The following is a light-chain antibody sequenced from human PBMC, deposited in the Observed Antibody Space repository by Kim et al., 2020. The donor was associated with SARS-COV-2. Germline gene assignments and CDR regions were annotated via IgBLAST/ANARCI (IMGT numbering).Light chain of an antibody. J-gene: IGLJ2*01. Sequence: GEGVTISGSGSDSNLRTNTVNWYQHLPGTAPKLLIYGSTQRPSGVPDRFSGSKSGTSASLAISGLQSDDEADYYCASWDDILNGILFGGGTQLTVL. V-gene: IGLV1-44*01. CDR2: GST. CDR3: ASWDDILNGIL. CDR1: DSNLRTNT.